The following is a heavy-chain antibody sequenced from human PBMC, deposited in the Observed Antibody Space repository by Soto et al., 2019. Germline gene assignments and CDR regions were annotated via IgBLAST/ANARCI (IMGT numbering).Heavy chain of an antibody. CDR2: ISTYNGHT. V-gene: IGHV1-18*01. Sequence: QVQLVQSGGGVKRPGASLRVSCKASGYSFNTYGIGWVRQDPGQGLEWMGWISTYNGHTDYAQKFQGRVTMTTDTSTNTVSMELRSLTSDYTAVYYCATGRTWGARDFDYWGQGALVTVTS. CDR3: ATGRTWGARDFDY. CDR1: GYSFNTYG. J-gene: IGHJ4*02. D-gene: IGHD3-16*01.